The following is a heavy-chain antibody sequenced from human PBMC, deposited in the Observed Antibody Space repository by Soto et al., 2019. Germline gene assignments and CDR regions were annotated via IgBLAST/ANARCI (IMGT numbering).Heavy chain of an antibody. D-gene: IGHD3-22*01. CDR1: GGTFSSYA. CDR3: ARGVPYYYDSSSTEHDAFDI. V-gene: IGHV1-69*13. CDR2: IIPIFGTA. J-gene: IGHJ3*02. Sequence: SAKVSGEASGGTFSSYAISWVRQAPGQGLEWMGGIIPIFGTANYAQKLQGRVTITADESTSTAYMELSSLRSEDTAVYYCARGVPYYYDSSSTEHDAFDIWGQGTMVTVSS.